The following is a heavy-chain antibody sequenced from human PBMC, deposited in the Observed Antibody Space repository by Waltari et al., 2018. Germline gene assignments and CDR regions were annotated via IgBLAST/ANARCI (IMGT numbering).Heavy chain of an antibody. CDR1: GGSFSGYY. V-gene: IGHV4-34*01. D-gene: IGHD2-15*01. Sequence: QVQLQQWGAGLLKPSETLSLTCAVYGGSFSGYYWSWIRQPPGKGLEWIGEINHSGSTNYNPSLKSRVTISVDTSKNQFSLKLSSVTAADTAVYYCAGGYCSGGSCYFDYWGQGTLVTVSS. CDR2: INHSGST. CDR3: AGGYCSGGSCYFDY. J-gene: IGHJ4*02.